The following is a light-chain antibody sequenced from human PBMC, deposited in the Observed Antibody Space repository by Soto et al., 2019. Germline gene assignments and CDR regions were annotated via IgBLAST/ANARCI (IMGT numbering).Light chain of an antibody. CDR2: GNS. Sequence: QSALTQPPSLSGAPGQRVTISCTGSSSNIGAGYDVHWYQQLPGTAPKLLIYGNSNRPSGVPDRFSGSKSGTSASLAITGLQAEDEADYYCQSYDSSLRGGVFGGGTKLTVL. CDR3: QSYDSSLRGGV. CDR1: SSNIGAGYD. J-gene: IGLJ2*01. V-gene: IGLV1-40*01.